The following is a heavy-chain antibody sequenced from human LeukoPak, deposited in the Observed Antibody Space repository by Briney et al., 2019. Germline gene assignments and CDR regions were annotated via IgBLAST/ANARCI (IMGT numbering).Heavy chain of an antibody. J-gene: IGHJ4*02. V-gene: IGHV4-34*01. CDR1: GGSFSGYY. Sequence: SETLSLTCAVYGGSFSGYYWSWIRQPPGKGLEWVGEIIHGGSTNYNPSLKSRLTVSVDTSKNQFSLRLTSVTAADTAKYFCARGRYNYGFFDYWGQGMLVTVST. D-gene: IGHD3-10*01. CDR3: ARGRYNYGFFDY. CDR2: IIHGGST.